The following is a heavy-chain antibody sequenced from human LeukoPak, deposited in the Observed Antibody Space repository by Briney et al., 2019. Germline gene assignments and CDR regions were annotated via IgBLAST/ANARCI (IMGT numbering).Heavy chain of an antibody. J-gene: IGHJ4*02. Sequence: GGSLRLSCAASEFTYSRYSMHWVRQAPGKGLVWVSHVNSDGSGTDYADSVKGRFTISRDNAKNSLYLQMNSLRADDTAVYYCARVAEAAAFDYWGQGTMVTVSS. CDR1: EFTYSRYS. CDR3: ARVAEAAAFDY. D-gene: IGHD6-13*01. CDR2: VNSDGSGT. V-gene: IGHV3-74*01.